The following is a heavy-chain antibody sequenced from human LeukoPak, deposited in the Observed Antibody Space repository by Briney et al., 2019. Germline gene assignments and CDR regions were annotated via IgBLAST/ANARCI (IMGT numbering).Heavy chain of an antibody. J-gene: IGHJ4*02. CDR3: ARDPEGTTTPES. CDR2: IKQDGSDK. Sequence: GGSLRLSCAASGFTFSSYWMSWVRQAPGKGLEWVATIKQDGSDKYYVDSVKGRFTISRDNAKNSLYLQMNSLRAEDTAVYFCARDPEGTTTPESWGQGTLVTVFS. D-gene: IGHD1-7*01. CDR1: GFTFSSYW. V-gene: IGHV3-7*01.